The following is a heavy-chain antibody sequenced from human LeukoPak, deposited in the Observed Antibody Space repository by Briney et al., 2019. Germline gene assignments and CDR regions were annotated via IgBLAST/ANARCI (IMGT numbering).Heavy chain of an antibody. Sequence: TPSETLSLTCTVSGGSVSCGSYYWSWIRQPPGKGLEWIGSICYSENTNYNPSLKTRATISADTPKNQFSLRLSSVTAGDTAVYYCARWHYYGSGSYYTSWFDPWGQGTLVTVSS. J-gene: IGHJ5*02. V-gene: IGHV4-61*01. CDR3: ARWHYYGSGSYYTSWFDP. CDR2: ICYSENT. D-gene: IGHD3-10*01. CDR1: GGSVSCGSYY.